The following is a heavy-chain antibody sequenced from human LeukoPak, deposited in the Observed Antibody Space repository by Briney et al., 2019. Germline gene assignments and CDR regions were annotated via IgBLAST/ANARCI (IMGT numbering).Heavy chain of an antibody. CDR3: ARFGLGKHIEVAGIPFDI. Sequence: ASVKVSCKASGYSFTSNVISWVRQAPGQALEWMGWISAYNGNTNYAQKLQGRVTMTTDTSTSTAYMELRSLRSDDTAVYYCARFGLGKHIEVAGIPFDIWGQGTMVTVSS. V-gene: IGHV1-18*01. D-gene: IGHD6-19*01. J-gene: IGHJ3*02. CDR1: GYSFTSNV. CDR2: ISAYNGNT.